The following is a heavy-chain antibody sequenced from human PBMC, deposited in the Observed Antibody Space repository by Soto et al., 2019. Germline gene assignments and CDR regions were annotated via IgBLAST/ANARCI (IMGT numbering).Heavy chain of an antibody. V-gene: IGHV3-72*01. CDR3: ASVPGARSSYSFDY. J-gene: IGHJ4*02. Sequence: GGSLRLSCAASGFTFGDHDMDWVRQAPGKGLEWVGRIRMKGNGSTTEYAASVRGRFTISRDDSKNSLYLQMDSLKTEDTAVYYCASVPGARSSYSFDYRGQGTLVTVSS. CDR2: IRMKGNGSTT. D-gene: IGHD3-3*01. CDR1: GFTFGDHD.